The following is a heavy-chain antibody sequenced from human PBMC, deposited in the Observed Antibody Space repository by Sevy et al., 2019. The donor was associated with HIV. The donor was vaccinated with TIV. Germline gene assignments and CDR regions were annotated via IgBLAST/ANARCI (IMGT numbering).Heavy chain of an antibody. Sequence: GGSLRLSCAASGFILSSYGMHWVRQAPGKGLEWVAVIRHDGSNKYYADSVKGRFTISRDNSKNTLYLQMNSLRAEDTAGYYCARDRLGITISAEWGGGMDVWGQGTTVTVSS. D-gene: IGHD3-3*01. CDR2: IRHDGSNK. V-gene: IGHV3-33*01. J-gene: IGHJ6*02. CDR3: ARDRLGITISAEWGGGMDV. CDR1: GFILSSYG.